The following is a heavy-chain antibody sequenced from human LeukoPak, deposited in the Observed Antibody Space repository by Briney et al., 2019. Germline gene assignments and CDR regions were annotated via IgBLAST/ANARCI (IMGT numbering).Heavy chain of an antibody. V-gene: IGHV3-15*01. D-gene: IGHD5-18*01. CDR1: GFTFSNAW. CDR2: IKGKTDGGTT. J-gene: IGHJ4*02. Sequence: PGGSLRLSCAASGFTFSNAWMSWVRQAPGKGLEWVGRIKGKTDGGTTDYAAPVKGRFTISRDDSKNTLYLQMNSLRVEDTAVYYCAKEIRGYSYGYDYWGQGTLATVSS. CDR3: AKEIRGYSYGYDY.